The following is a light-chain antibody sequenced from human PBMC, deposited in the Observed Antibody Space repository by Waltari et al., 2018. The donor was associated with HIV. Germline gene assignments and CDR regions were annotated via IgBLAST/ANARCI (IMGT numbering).Light chain of an antibody. CDR3: SWDTSRSTWV. V-gene: IGLV2-14*01. CDR2: DVS. CDR1: SSDVGGYNY. Sequence: QSALTQPASVSGSPGQSITISCTGTSSDVGGYNYDPWYQQPPGKAPKLMIYDVSNRPCGVAHRFAGYECGDTAPLISALLHADEEADYYCSWDTSRSTWVFGGGTRLTVL. J-gene: IGLJ3*02.